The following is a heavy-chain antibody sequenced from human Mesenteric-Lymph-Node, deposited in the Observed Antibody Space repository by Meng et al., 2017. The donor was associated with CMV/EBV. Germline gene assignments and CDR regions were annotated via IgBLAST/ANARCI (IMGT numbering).Heavy chain of an antibody. CDR2: IKQDGSEK. V-gene: IGHV3-7*03. CDR3: ARESEGGSGWFDP. Sequence: GGSLRLSCAASGYTFSSYTMSWVRQAPGKGLEWVANIKQDGSEKYYVDSVKGRFTISRDNAKNSLYLQMNSLRAEDTAVYYCARESEGGSGWFDPWGQGTLVTVSS. J-gene: IGHJ5*02. D-gene: IGHD2-15*01. CDR1: GYTFSSYT.